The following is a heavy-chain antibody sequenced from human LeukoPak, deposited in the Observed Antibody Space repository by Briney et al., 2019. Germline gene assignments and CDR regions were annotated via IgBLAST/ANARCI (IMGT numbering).Heavy chain of an antibody. Sequence: GESLKISCKGSGYSFTSYWIGWVRQMPGKGLEWMGIIYPDDSDTRYSPSFQGQVTISADKSISTAYLQWSSLKASDTAMYYCARRRDLYSGSYYPFDYWGQGTLVTVSS. D-gene: IGHD1-26*01. J-gene: IGHJ4*02. V-gene: IGHV5-51*01. CDR2: IYPDDSDT. CDR3: ARRRDLYSGSYYPFDY. CDR1: GYSFTSYW.